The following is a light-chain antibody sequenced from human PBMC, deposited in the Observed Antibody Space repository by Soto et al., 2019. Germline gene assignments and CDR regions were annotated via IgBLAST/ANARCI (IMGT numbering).Light chain of an antibody. CDR3: ERYSSYKT. V-gene: IGKV1-5*01. CDR2: DAS. J-gene: IGKJ2*01. CDR1: QSISWR. Sequence: DIQMTQSTSTLSESVGDRVTMTCRASQSISWRLAWYQQKPGKAPNLLISDASNLESVVPPRFSGSRSGTELPLTTSSPQSDNCATYYPERYSSYKTFSRETKLDIQ.